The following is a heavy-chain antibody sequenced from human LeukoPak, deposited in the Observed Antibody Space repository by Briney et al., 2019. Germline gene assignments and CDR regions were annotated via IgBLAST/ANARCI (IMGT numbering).Heavy chain of an antibody. CDR1: GFTFSSYA. J-gene: IGHJ4*02. CDR3: ASEGHSGSYFDY. V-gene: IGHV3-30*04. CDR2: ISYDGSNK. Sequence: GGSLRLSCAASGFTFSSYAMHWVRQPPGKGLEWVAVISYDGSNKYNADSVKGRFTISRGNAKNSLYLQMNSLRAEDTAVYYCASEGHSGSYFDYWGQGTLVTVSS. D-gene: IGHD1-26*01.